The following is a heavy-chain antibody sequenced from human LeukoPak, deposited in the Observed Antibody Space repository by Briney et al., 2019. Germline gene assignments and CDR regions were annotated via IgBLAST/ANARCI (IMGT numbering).Heavy chain of an antibody. V-gene: IGHV3-30-3*01. CDR1: GFTFSSYA. J-gene: IGHJ3*02. CDR3: ARPGVAGGGDAFDI. Sequence: GRSLRLSCAASGFTFSSYAMHWVRQAPGKGLDWVAVISYDGSNKYYADSVKGRFTISRDNSKNTLYLQMNSLRAEDTAVYYCARPGVAGGGDAFDIWGQGTMVTVSS. CDR2: ISYDGSNK. D-gene: IGHD6-19*01.